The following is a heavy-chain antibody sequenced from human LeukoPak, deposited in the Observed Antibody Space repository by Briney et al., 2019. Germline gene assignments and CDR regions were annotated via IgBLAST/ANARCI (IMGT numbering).Heavy chain of an antibody. Sequence: GASVKVSCKAPGYTFTGYYMHWVRQVPGQGLEWMGWINPNSGSTNYAQKFQGRVTMTRDTSISTAYMELSRLRSDDSAMYYCARESGGAARPSTWFDPWGQGTLVSVSS. CDR3: ARESGGAARPSTWFDP. D-gene: IGHD6-6*01. CDR2: INPNSGST. V-gene: IGHV1-2*02. CDR1: GYTFTGYY. J-gene: IGHJ5*02.